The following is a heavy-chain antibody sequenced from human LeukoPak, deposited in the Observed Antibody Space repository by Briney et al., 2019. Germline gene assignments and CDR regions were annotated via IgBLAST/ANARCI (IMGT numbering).Heavy chain of an antibody. CDR3: ASQRRVVAALFFWFDP. CDR1: GGSISSSSYY. CDR2: IYYSGST. Sequence: SETLSLTCTVSGGSISSSSYYWGWIRQPPGKGLEWIGSIYYSGSTYYNPSLKSRVTISVDTSKNQFSLKLSSVTAADTAVYYCASQRRVVAALFFWFDPWGQGTLVTVSS. J-gene: IGHJ5*02. D-gene: IGHD2-15*01. V-gene: IGHV4-39*07.